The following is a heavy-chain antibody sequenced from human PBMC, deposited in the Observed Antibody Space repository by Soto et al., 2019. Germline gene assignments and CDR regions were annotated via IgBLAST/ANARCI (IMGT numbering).Heavy chain of an antibody. CDR2: INHSGST. CDR1: GGSFSGYY. CDR3: ARGRAIFGVVNYYYYGMDV. J-gene: IGHJ6*02. Sequence: SETQSLTCAVYGGSFSGYYWSWIRQPPGKGLEWIGEINHSGSTNYNPSLKSRVTISVDTSKNQFSLKLSSVTAADTAVYYCARGRAIFGVVNYYYYGMDVWGQGTTVTVSS. V-gene: IGHV4-34*01. D-gene: IGHD3-3*01.